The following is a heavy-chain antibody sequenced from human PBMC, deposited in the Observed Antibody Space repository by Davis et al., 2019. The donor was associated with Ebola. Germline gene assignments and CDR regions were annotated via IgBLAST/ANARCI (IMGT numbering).Heavy chain of an antibody. CDR2: INPNSGGT. CDR3: ARAGYSIRRYFDY. D-gene: IGHD6-13*01. J-gene: IGHJ4*02. Sequence: ASVTVSCMASGYTFTGYYMLWVRQPPGQGLEWMGWINPNSGGTNYAQKFQGRVTMTRDTSISTAYMELRSLRSDDTAVYYCARAGYSIRRYFDYWGQGTLVTVSS. CDR1: GYTFTGYY. V-gene: IGHV1-2*02.